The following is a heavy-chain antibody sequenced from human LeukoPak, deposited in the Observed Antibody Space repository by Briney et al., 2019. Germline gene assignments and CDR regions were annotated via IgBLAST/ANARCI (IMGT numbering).Heavy chain of an antibody. CDR2: IYSGGST. CDR1: GFTVSSNY. Sequence: PGGSLRLSCAASGFTVSSNYMSWVRQAPGKGLEWVSVIYSGGSTYYADSVKGRFTISRDNSKNTLYLQMNSLRAEDTAVYYCARDRIAVAGSVWGRGTLVTVSS. V-gene: IGHV3-66*02. CDR3: ARDRIAVAGSV. J-gene: IGHJ4*02. D-gene: IGHD6-19*01.